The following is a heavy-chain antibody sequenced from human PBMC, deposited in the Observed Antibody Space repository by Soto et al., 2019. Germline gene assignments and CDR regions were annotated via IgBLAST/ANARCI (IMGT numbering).Heavy chain of an antibody. V-gene: IGHV1-3*01. CDR2: INAGNGNT. Sequence: QVQLVQSGAEVKKPGASVKVSCKASGYTFTSYAMHWVRQAPGQRLAWMGWINAGNGNTKYSKKFQGRVTITRDTAASTAYMELSSLRSEDTAVYYCASRYCRGGSCYHDYWGQGTLVTVSS. D-gene: IGHD2-15*01. CDR1: GYTFTSYA. CDR3: ASRYCRGGSCYHDY. J-gene: IGHJ4*02.